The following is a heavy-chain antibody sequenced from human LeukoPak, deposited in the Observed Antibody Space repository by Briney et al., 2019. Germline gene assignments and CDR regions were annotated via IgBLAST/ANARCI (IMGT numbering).Heavy chain of an antibody. CDR1: GFTFSDYA. J-gene: IGHJ1*01. V-gene: IGHV3-23*01. CDR3: AKMQGIAVSVRFFQH. D-gene: IGHD6-19*01. Sequence: PGGSLRLSCAASGFTFSDYAMSWVRQAPGKGLEWVSAISGSGGSTYYADSVKGRFTISRDNSKNTLSLQMNSLRAEDTAVYYCAKMQGIAVSVRFFQHWGQGTLATVSS. CDR2: ISGSGGST.